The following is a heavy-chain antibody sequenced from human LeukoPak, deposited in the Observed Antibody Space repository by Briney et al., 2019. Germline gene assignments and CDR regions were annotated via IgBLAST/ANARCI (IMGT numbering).Heavy chain of an antibody. CDR2: IILDGSKL. Sequence: GGSLRLSCVASGFTFTDYWMDWARQAPGKVRQAPGKGLVSLCQIILDGSKLKHGDSVKGRFTISRDDAKNSLYLQMNSLRAEDTAVYYCAGNGILTGYYLFDYWGQGTLVTVSS. V-gene: IGHV3-74*01. CDR1: GFTFTDYW. D-gene: IGHD3-9*01. CDR3: AGNGILTGYYLFDY. J-gene: IGHJ4*02.